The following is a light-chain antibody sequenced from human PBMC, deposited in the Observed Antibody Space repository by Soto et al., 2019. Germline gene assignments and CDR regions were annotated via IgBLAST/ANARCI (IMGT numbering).Light chain of an antibody. CDR3: QQSYSTTT. J-gene: IGKJ3*01. V-gene: IGKV1-39*01. Sequence: DIQMTQSPSSLSASVGDRVTITCRASQSISSYLNWYQQKPGKAPKLLIYAASSLQSGVPSRFSGSGSGTDFTLTISSLQPEDFATYYCQQSYSTTTFGPGTKVDNK. CDR2: AAS. CDR1: QSISSY.